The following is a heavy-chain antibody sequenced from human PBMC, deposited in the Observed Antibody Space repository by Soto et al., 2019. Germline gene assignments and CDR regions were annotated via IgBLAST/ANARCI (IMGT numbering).Heavy chain of an antibody. CDR1: GFTFSSYA. V-gene: IGHV3-23*01. D-gene: IGHD3-16*01. CDR2: VSRAGTYT. Sequence: EVQLLESGGDVVRPGGSLRLSCAASGFTFSSYAMGWVRQAPGKGLEWVAGVSRAGTYTFYADSVRGRFSISRDNSRDTVDLSMNAQRGDDTAVYFCVKYTVTEDLGESWGQGTLVSVSS. J-gene: IGHJ5*02. CDR3: VKYTVTEDLGES.